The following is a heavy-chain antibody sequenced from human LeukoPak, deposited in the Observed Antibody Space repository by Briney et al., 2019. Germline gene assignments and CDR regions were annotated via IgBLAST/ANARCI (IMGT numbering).Heavy chain of an antibody. V-gene: IGHV3-48*03. Sequence: GGSLRLSCAASGFTFSSYEMNWVRQAPGKGLECVSYISSSGSTIYYADSVKGRFTISRDNAKNSLYLQMNSLRAEDTAVYYCARTYYDILTGLDPFPYAFDIWGQGTMVTVSS. CDR2: ISSSGSTI. D-gene: IGHD3-9*01. CDR3: ARTYYDILTGLDPFPYAFDI. J-gene: IGHJ3*02. CDR1: GFTFSSYE.